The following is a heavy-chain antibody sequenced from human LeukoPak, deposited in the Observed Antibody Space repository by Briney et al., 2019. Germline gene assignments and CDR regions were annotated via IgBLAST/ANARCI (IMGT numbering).Heavy chain of an antibody. V-gene: IGHV1-69*04. J-gene: IGHJ6*02. CDR3: AENKGGYDSSGYRYYGMDV. CDR2: IIPIFGIA. D-gene: IGHD3-22*01. Sequence: ASVKVSCKASGGTFSSYAISWVRQAPGQGLEWMGRIIPIFGIANYAQKFQGRVTITADKSTSTAYMELSSLRSEDTAVYYCAENKGGYDSSGYRYYGMDVWGQGTTVTVSS. CDR1: GGTFSSYA.